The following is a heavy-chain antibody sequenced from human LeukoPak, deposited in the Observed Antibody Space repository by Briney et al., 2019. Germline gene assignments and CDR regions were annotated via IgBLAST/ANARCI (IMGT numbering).Heavy chain of an antibody. V-gene: IGHV3-23*01. D-gene: IGHD3-10*01. Sequence: GGSLRLSCAASGFTFNIYAMSWVRQAPGKGLEWVSSISDSGDVINYADSVKGRFTIARDDSKSTVYLEMKSLTAEDTAFYYCARGGWPFDFWGQGILVTVSS. J-gene: IGHJ4*02. CDR2: ISDSGDVI. CDR1: GFTFNIYA. CDR3: ARGGWPFDF.